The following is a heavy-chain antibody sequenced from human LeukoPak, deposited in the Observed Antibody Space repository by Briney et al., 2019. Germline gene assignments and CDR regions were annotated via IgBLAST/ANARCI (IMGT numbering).Heavy chain of an antibody. CDR2: IYYTGST. V-gene: IGHV4-59*01. D-gene: IGHD1-26*01. CDR1: GGSISSYY. CDR3: ARGHIMGATRTFDP. Sequence: PSENLSLNCTVSGGSISSYYWSWIRQPPGKGLEWIGYIYYTGSTNYNPSLKSRVTISVDTSKNQFSLKLSSVTAADTAVYYCARGHIMGATRTFDPWGQGTLVTVSS. J-gene: IGHJ5*02.